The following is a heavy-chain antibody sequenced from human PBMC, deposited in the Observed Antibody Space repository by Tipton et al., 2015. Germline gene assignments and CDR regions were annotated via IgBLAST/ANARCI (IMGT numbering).Heavy chain of an antibody. V-gene: IGHV4-31*03. CDR1: GASISSRAYY. Sequence: TLSLTCTVSGASISSRAYYWNWIRQHPERGLEWMGYIFDSENTHYNPSLESRLSISIDTSKDQFSLTLNSVTAADTAVYYCARGRGNWSGYPVDYWGQGTLVTVSS. D-gene: IGHD3-3*01. J-gene: IGHJ4*02. CDR3: ARGRGNWSGYPVDY. CDR2: IFDSENT.